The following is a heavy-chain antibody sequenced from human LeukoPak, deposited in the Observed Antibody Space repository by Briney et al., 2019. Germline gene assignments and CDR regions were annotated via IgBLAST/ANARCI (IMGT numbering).Heavy chain of an antibody. CDR3: ARVRYRLAETYIDY. J-gene: IGHJ4*02. CDR2: INPNSGGT. D-gene: IGHD3-16*01. V-gene: IGHV1-2*02. CDR1: GYTFTGYY. Sequence: ASVKVSCKASGYTFTGYYMHWVRQAPGQGLEWMGWINPNSGGTNYAQKFQGRVTMTRDTSISTAYMELSRLRSDDTAVYDCARVRYRLAETYIDYWGQGNLVTVSS.